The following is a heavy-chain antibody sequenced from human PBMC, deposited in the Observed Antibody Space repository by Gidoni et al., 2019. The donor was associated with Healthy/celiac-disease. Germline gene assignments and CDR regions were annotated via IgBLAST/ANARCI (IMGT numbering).Heavy chain of an antibody. CDR3: ARGGVGEQQPPAPSNHFDY. CDR2: ISYDGSNK. CDR1: GFTFSRYA. V-gene: IGHV3-30-3*01. Sequence: QVQLVESGGGVVQPGRSLRLSCAASGFTFSRYAMTGVRQAPGKGLEWVAVISYDGSNKYYADSVKGRFTISRDNSKNTLYLQMNSLRAEDTAVYYCARGGVGEQQPPAPSNHFDYWGQGTLVTVSS. J-gene: IGHJ4*02. D-gene: IGHD6-13*01.